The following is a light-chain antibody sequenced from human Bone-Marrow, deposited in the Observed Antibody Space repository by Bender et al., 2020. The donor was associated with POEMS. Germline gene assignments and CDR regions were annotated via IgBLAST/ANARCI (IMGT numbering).Light chain of an antibody. CDR2: EVT. CDR1: SSDIGHSDY. V-gene: IGLV2-8*01. J-gene: IGLJ1*01. CDR3: CSYAGSYTGV. Sequence: QSALTQPPSASGSPGQSVTISCTGTSSDIGHSDYVSWYRQHPGKAPKLMIYEVTKRPSGVPDRFSGSKSGNTASLTISGLQAEDEAEYYCCSYAGSYTGVFGTGTKVTVL.